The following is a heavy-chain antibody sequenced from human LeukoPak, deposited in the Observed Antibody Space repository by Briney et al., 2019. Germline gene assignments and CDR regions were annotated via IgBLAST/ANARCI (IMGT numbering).Heavy chain of an antibody. J-gene: IGHJ4*02. CDR2: INHSGST. CDR3: ARALRGSGWYHYFNY. V-gene: IGHV4-34*01. Sequence: SETLSLTCAVYGGSFSGYYWSWIRQPPGKGLEWIGEINHSGSTNYNPSLKSRVTISVDTSKNQFSLKLSSVTAADTAVCYCARALRGSGWYHYFNYWGQGTLVTVSS. CDR1: GGSFSGYY. D-gene: IGHD6-19*01.